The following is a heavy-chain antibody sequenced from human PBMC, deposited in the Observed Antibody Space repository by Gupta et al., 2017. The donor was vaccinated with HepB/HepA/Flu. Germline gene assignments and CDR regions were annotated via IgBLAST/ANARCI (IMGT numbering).Heavy chain of an antibody. CDR3: AKFDVDLDF. CDR1: GFTFSSYA. D-gene: IGHD3-10*02. V-gene: IGHV3-23*01. Sequence: EVQLLESGGNLVQPGESLRLSCAASGFTFSSYAMSWVRQAPGKGLEWVAAISGGGGTTDYAGSVKGRFTISRDNSKNTLYLQLNSLRAEDTAVYYCAKFDVDLDFWCQGTLVTVYS. J-gene: IGHJ4*02. CDR2: ISGGGGTT.